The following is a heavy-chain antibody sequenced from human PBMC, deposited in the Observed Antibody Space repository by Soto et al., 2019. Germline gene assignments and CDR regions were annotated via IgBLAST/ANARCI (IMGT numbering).Heavy chain of an antibody. V-gene: IGHV1-18*01. Sequence: QVHLVQSGAEVEKPGASVKVSCKASGYTFTDYGISWVRQAPGQGLQWMGWITAFNGNTKYAQQYQGRVTMTTDTTKNTAYMVLRSLESVDTAVYYCARISRSDFWSGYYYFFDYWGQGTLVTVSS. J-gene: IGHJ4*02. CDR3: ARISRSDFWSGYYYFFDY. D-gene: IGHD3-3*01. CDR1: GYTFTDYG. CDR2: ITAFNGNT.